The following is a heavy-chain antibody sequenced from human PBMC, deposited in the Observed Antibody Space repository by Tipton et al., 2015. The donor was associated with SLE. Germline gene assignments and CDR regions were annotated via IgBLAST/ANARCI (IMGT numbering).Heavy chain of an antibody. CDR1: GGSISSYY. Sequence: TLSLTCTVSGGSISSYYWSWIRQPPGKGLEWIGEINHSGSTNYNPSLKSRVTISVDTSKNQFSLKLSSVTAADTAVYYCARERGGWYGYWGQGTLVTVSS. CDR2: INHSGST. J-gene: IGHJ4*02. V-gene: IGHV4-34*01. D-gene: IGHD2-15*01. CDR3: ARERGGWYGY.